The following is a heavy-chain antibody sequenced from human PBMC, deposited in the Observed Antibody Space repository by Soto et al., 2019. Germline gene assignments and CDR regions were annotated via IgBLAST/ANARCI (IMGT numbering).Heavy chain of an antibody. D-gene: IGHD3-10*01. CDR1: GGTFNTYA. CDR2: ISPMFGAA. J-gene: IGHJ4*02. CDR3: AREVQVHTPAFVY. Sequence: QVQLVQSGAEMKKPGSSVKVSCQSSGGTFNTYAMNWVRQATGQGPEWMGDISPMFGAANYAPQFQGRVTITADESTGTSYMQLRSLTSADTALYFCAREVQVHTPAFVYWGQGTLVTVSS. V-gene: IGHV1-69*19.